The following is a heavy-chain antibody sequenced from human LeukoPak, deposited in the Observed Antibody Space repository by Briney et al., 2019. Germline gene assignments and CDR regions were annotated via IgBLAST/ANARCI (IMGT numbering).Heavy chain of an antibody. CDR3: ARGFKHYYGSGSWYNWFDP. CDR2: IRYDGSNK. D-gene: IGHD3-10*01. V-gene: IGHV3-30*02. J-gene: IGHJ5*02. CDR1: GFTFSSYG. Sequence: PGGSLRLSCAASGFTFSSYGMHWVRQAPGKGLEWVAFIRYDGSNKYYADSVKGRFTISRDNSKNTLYLQMNSLRVEDTAVYYCARGFKHYYGSGSWYNWFDPWGQGTLVTVSS.